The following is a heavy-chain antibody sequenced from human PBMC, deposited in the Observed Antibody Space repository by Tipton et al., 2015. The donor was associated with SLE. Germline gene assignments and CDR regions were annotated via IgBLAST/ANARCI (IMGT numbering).Heavy chain of an antibody. CDR2: ITNNGNT. CDR1: GGSIRSLNYY. Sequence: TLSLTCTVSGGSIRSLNYYWTWIRQHPGKGPEWIGRITNNGNTYYIPSLQSRVTMSVDTSKNHFALKLSSVTAADTAVYYCARHDTNYGRNWFDPWGQGTLVTVSS. CDR3: ARHDTNYGRNWFDP. V-gene: IGHV4-39*01. J-gene: IGHJ5*02. D-gene: IGHD2-8*01.